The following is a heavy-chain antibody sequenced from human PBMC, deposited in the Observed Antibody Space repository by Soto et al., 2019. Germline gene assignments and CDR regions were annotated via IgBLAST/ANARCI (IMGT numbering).Heavy chain of an antibody. Sequence: GGSLRLSCAASGFTFSSYAMHWVRQAPGKGLEWVAVISYDGSNKYYADSVKGRFTISRDNSKNTLYLQMNSLRAEDTAVYYCARDRDYDFWSGSPMVRYYGMDVWGQGTTVTVSS. V-gene: IGHV3-30-3*01. CDR1: GFTFSSYA. D-gene: IGHD3-3*01. CDR3: ARDRDYDFWSGSPMVRYYGMDV. J-gene: IGHJ6*02. CDR2: ISYDGSNK.